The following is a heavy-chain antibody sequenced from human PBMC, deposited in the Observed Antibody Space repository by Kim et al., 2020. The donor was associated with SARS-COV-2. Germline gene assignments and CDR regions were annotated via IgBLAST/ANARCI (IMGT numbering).Heavy chain of an antibody. Sequence: SQTLSLTCAISGDSVSSNSAAWNWIRQSPSRGLEWLGRTYYRSKWYNDYAVSVKSRITINPDTSKNQLSLQLNSVTPEDTAVYYCARDEFLRWPLNYYGMDVWGQGTTVTVSS. J-gene: IGHJ6*02. CDR1: GDSVSSNSAA. CDR3: ARDEFLRWPLNYYGMDV. D-gene: IGHD4-17*01. CDR2: TYYRSKWYN. V-gene: IGHV6-1*01.